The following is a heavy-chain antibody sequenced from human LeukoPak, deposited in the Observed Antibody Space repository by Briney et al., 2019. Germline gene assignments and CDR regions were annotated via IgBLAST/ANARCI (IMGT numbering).Heavy chain of an antibody. CDR2: IIPIFGTA. V-gene: IGHV1-69*01. CDR3: ARSHYYDSSGYPSPSFDY. D-gene: IGHD3-22*01. Sequence: GGSLRLSCAASGFTFSSYCISWVRQAPGQGLEWMGGIIPIFGTANYAQKLQGRVTITADESASTAYMELSSLRSEDTAVYYCARSHYYDSSGYPSPSFDYWGQGTLVTVSS. J-gene: IGHJ4*02. CDR1: GFTFSSYC.